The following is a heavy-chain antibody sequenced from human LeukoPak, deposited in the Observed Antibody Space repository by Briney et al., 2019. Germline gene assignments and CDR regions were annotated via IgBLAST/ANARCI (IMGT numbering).Heavy chain of an antibody. CDR2: IYFSGST. D-gene: IGHD6-13*01. CDR3: ARWLAAAGTYCFDY. Sequence: PSETLSLTCTVPGGAISSTNSYWGWIRQPQGKGLEGIGSIYFSGSTYYNPSLKSRVTISVDASKNQFSLKLSSVTAADTAVYYCARWLAAAGTYCFDYWGQGTVVTVSS. V-gene: IGHV4-39*01. J-gene: IGHJ4*02. CDR1: GGAISSTNSY.